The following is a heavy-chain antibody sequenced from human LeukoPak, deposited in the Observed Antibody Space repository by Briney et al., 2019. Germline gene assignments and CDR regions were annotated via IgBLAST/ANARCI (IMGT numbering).Heavy chain of an antibody. CDR1: GYTFTSYW. J-gene: IGHJ3*02. V-gene: IGHV5-51*01. D-gene: IGHD3-10*01. CDR3: AIHDPHLSGAFDI. CDR2: IYPGDSDT. Sequence: GESLKISCKGSGYTFTSYWIGWVGQMPGKGLEWIGIIYPGDSDTRYSPSFQGQVTISADKSISTAYLQWSSLKASDTAMYYCAIHDPHLSGAFDIWGQGTMVTVSS.